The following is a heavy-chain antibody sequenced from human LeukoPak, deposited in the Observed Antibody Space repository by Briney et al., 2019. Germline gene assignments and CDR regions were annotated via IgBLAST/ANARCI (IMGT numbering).Heavy chain of an antibody. D-gene: IGHD2-15*01. V-gene: IGHV3-74*01. CDR2: INSDGSST. J-gene: IGHJ5*02. CDR3: AGQSRLGYCSGGSCYSQPFDP. CDR1: GFTFSSYW. Sequence: GGSLRLSCAASGFTFSSYWMHWVRQPPGKELMWVARINSDGSSTSYADSVKGRFTISRDNAKTTLYLQMNSLRAEDTAVYYCAGQSRLGYCSGGSCYSQPFDPWGQGTLVTVSS.